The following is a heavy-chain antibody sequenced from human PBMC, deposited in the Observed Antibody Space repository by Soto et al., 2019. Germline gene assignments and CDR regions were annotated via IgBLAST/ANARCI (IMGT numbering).Heavy chain of an antibody. V-gene: IGHV3-72*01. D-gene: IGHD3-22*01. Sequence: QTGGSLRLSCAASGFTFSDHYMDWVRQAPGKGLEWVGRTRNKANSYTTEYAASVKGRFTISRDDSKNSLYLQMNSLKTEDTAVYYCARGVYYYDSSGYYWFDPWGQGTLVTVSS. CDR1: GFTFSDHY. J-gene: IGHJ5*02. CDR2: TRNKANSYTT. CDR3: ARGVYYYDSSGYYWFDP.